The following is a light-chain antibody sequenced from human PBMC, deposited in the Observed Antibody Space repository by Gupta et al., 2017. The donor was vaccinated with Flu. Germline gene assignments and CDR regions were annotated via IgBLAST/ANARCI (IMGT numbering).Light chain of an antibody. CDR2: ENN. Sequence: QSVLTHPPSVSAAPGQKVTTSCSGSSSNIGNNYVSCYQQLPGTAPNVLIYENNKRPSGIPDRFSGSKSGTSATLGITGLQAGDEADYYCGTWDSSMSGGGFGGGTKLTVL. V-gene: IGLV1-51*02. J-gene: IGLJ2*01. CDR3: GTWDSSMSGGG. CDR1: SSNIGNNY.